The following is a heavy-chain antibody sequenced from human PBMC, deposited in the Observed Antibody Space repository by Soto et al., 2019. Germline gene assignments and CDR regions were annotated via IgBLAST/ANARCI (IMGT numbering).Heavy chain of an antibody. J-gene: IGHJ4*02. CDR3: AEILGVTAAAGTFDY. CDR2: LYHSGSP. V-gene: IGHV4-4*02. Sequence: QVQLQESGPGLVKPSGTLSLTCAFSAGSMTISKWWSGVRQPPGKGLVWIGELYHSGSPNYNPSRKSRVTISVYKSKNQFSLKLSAVTAADTAVYYCAEILGVTAAAGTFDYWGQGTLFTVSS. D-gene: IGHD6-13*01. CDR1: AGSMTISKW.